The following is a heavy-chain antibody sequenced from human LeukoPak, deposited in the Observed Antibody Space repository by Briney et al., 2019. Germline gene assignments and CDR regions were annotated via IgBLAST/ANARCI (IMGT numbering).Heavy chain of an antibody. D-gene: IGHD3-10*01. CDR2: ISGSGGST. CDR3: AAMVPYYYYGMDV. V-gene: IGHV3-23*01. CDR1: GFTFSNYA. Sequence: GSLRLSCAASGFTFSNYAISWVRQAPRKGLEWVSAISGSGGSTYYADSVKGRFTISRDNSKNTLYPQMNSLRAEDTAVYYCAAMVPYYYYGMDVWGQGTTVPVSS. J-gene: IGHJ6*02.